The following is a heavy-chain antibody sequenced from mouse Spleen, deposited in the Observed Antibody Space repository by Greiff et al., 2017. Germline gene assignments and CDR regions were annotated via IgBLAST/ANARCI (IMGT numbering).Heavy chain of an antibody. V-gene: IGHV2-6-1*01. CDR1: GFSLTSYG. CDR3: ARHGGSSSFYYYAMDY. J-gene: IGHJ4*01. D-gene: IGHD1-1*01. CDR2: IWSDGST. Sequence: VQLQQSGPGLVAPSQSLSITCTISGFSLTSYGVHWVRQPPGKGLEWLVVIWSDGSTTYNSALKSRLSISKDNSKSQVFLKMNSLQTDDTAMYYCARHGGSSSFYYYAMDYWGQGTSVTVSS.